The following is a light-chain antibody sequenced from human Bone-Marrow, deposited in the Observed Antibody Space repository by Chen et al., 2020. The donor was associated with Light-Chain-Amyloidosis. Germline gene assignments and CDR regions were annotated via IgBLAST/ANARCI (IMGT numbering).Light chain of an antibody. CDR1: QSVSSN. Sequence: EIVMTQSPATLYVSPGESATLSCRASQSVSSNLAWYQHNPGQAPRLLIFGASTRAAGIPARFSGSGSGTEFTLNISSLQSEDFSVYFCQQYNNGPPYTFGQGTKLEIK. V-gene: IGKV3-15*01. CDR3: QQYNNGPPYT. CDR2: GAS. J-gene: IGKJ2*01.